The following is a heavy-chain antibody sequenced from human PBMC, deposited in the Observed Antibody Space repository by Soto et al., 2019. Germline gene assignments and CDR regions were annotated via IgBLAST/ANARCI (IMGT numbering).Heavy chain of an antibody. D-gene: IGHD3-10*01. V-gene: IGHV4-39*01. CDR2: IYYSGST. J-gene: IGHJ6*03. CDR3: ARHYGYYSHYMDV. Sequence: PSETLSLTCTVSGDSISNNNFYWGWIRQPPGKGLEWTGSIYYSGSTYYNPSLKSRVTISVDTSNNQLSLKLSSVTAADTAVYYCARHYGYYSHYMDVWTKGTTVTVSS. CDR1: GDSISNNNFY.